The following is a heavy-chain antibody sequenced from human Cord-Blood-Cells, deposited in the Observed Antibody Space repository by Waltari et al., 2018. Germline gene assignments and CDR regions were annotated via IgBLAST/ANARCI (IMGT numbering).Heavy chain of an antibody. D-gene: IGHD6-13*01. J-gene: IGHJ3*02. V-gene: IGHV3-73*02. Sequence: EVQLVESGGGLVQPGGSLKLSCAASGFTFSGSAIHWVRQASGKGLELVGRIRRKANSYATAYAASVKGRFTISRDDSKNTAYLQMNSLKTEDTAVYYCLIADDAFDIWGQGTMVTVSS. CDR1: GFTFSGSA. CDR2: IRRKANSYAT. CDR3: LIADDAFDI.